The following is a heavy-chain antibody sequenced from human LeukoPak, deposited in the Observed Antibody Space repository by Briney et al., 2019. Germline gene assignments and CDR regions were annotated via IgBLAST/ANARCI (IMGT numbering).Heavy chain of an antibody. CDR2: ISGSGGST. CDR1: GFTFSSYG. J-gene: IGHJ4*02. D-gene: IGHD3-9*01. CDR3: AKIRYADPFGY. V-gene: IGHV3-23*01. Sequence: GGSLRLSCAASGFTFSSYGMSWVRQAPGKGLEWVSAISGSGGSTYYADSVKGRFTISRDNSKNTLYLQMNSLRAEDTAVYYCAKIRYADPFGYWGQGTLVTVSS.